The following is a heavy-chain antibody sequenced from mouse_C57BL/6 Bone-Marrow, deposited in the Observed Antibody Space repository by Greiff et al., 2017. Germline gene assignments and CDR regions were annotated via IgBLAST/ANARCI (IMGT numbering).Heavy chain of an antibody. CDR2: ISDGGSYT. V-gene: IGHV5-4*01. J-gene: IGHJ2*01. CDR1: GFTFSSYA. D-gene: IGHD1-1*01. CDR3: AREGYYGRSHY. Sequence: DVKLVESGGGLVKPGGSLKLSCAASGFTFSSYAMSWVRQTPEKRLEWVATISDGGSYTYYPDNVKGRYTISRDNAKNNLYLQQSHLTTEDTAMYYCAREGYYGRSHYWGQGTTLTVSS.